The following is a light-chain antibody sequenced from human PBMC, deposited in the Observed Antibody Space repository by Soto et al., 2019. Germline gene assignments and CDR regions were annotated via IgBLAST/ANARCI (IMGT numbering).Light chain of an antibody. CDR2: GNS. CDR3: QSYDSSLCSYG. V-gene: IGLV1-40*01. CDR1: SSNIGAGYD. J-gene: IGLJ1*01. Sequence: QSVLTQPPSVSGAPGQRVTISCTGSSSNIGAGYDVHWYQQLPGTAPKLLIYGNSNRPSGVPDRFSGSKSGTSASLAITGLQAEDEADYYCQSYDSSLCSYGFGNGTKVTGL.